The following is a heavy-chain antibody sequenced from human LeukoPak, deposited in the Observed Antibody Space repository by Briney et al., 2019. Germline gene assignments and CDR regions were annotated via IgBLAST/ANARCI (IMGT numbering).Heavy chain of an antibody. D-gene: IGHD2-21*02. J-gene: IGHJ4*02. V-gene: IGHV3-64D*06. CDR3: VSPMIACEGDCPLVY. CDR1: GFTFSRYA. Sequence: GGSLRLSCSVSGFTFSRYAMHWVRQAPGKGLEYVSAVSSDGITTYYADSVKGRFTISRDNSKNTLYLQMSSLRAEDTAMYYCVSPMIACEGDCPLVYWGQGTLVTVSS. CDR2: VSSDGITT.